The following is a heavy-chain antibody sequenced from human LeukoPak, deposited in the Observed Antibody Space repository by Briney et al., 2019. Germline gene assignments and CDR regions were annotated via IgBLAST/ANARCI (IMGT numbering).Heavy chain of an antibody. D-gene: IGHD4-17*01. V-gene: IGHV4-34*01. J-gene: IGHJ4*02. Sequence: DPSETLSLTCAVSGVSFNDYYWSWVRQTPGKGLEWIGEIKHSGYTNDSPSLKSRVTLSIDTSRKQFSLNLRSVTVGDSGIYYCTRMTTGHDYWGQGTLVTVSS. CDR1: GVSFNDYY. CDR2: IKHSGYT. CDR3: TRMTTGHDY.